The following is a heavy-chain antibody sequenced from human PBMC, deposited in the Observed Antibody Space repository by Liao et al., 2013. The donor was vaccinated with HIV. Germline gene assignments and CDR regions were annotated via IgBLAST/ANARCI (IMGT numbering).Heavy chain of an antibody. CDR2: IYTSGST. J-gene: IGHJ4*02. D-gene: IGHD3-22*01. V-gene: IGHV4-4*07. CDR1: GGSISSYY. Sequence: QVQLQESGPGLVKPSETLSLTCTVSGGSISSYYWSWIRQPAGKGLEWIGRIYTSGSTNYNPSLKSRVTMSVDTSKNQFSLKLSSVTAADTAVYYCAREGYYYDSSGYYKIFDYWGQGTLVTVSS. CDR3: AREGYYYDSSGYYKIFDY.